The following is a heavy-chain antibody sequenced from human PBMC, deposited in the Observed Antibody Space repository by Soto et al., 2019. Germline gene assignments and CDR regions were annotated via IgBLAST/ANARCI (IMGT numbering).Heavy chain of an antibody. J-gene: IGHJ4*02. CDR2: IYYSGST. CDR1: GGNISSGIYY. D-gene: IGHD3-3*01. CDR3: ARHPPAISISDH. Sequence: PSETMSVTCTVSGGNISSGIYYWSWIRKPPGKGLEWIGSIYYSGSTYYNPSLKSRVTISVDTSKNQFSLKLSSVTAADTAVYYCARHPPAISISDHWGQGTLVTVSS. V-gene: IGHV4-39*01.